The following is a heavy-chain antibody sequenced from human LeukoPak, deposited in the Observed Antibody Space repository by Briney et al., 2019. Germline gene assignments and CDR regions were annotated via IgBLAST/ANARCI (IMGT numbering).Heavy chain of an antibody. CDR2: ISWNSGSI. CDR3: AKDGGYSSSWWDYYFDY. V-gene: IGHV3-9*03. CDR1: GFTFDDYA. Sequence: PGRSLRLSCAASGFTFDDYAMHWVRQAPGKGLEWVSGISWNSGSIGYADSVKGRFTIPRDNAKNSLYLQMNSLRAEDMALYYCAKDGGYSSSWWDYYFDYWGQGTLVTVSS. J-gene: IGHJ4*02. D-gene: IGHD6-13*01.